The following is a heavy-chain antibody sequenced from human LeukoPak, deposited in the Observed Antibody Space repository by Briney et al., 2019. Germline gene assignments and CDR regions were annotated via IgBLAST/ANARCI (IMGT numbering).Heavy chain of an antibody. CDR2: IAVYNGDT. CDR1: GYTFNTFG. V-gene: IGHV1-18*01. D-gene: IGHD3-22*01. Sequence: ASVKVSCKASGYTFNTFGITWVRQAPGQGLEWLGWIAVYNGDTNYAQKLQGRVTMTTDTSTSTAYMELRSLKSDDTAVYYCASLKNYYDSSGYLVTDAFDIWGQGTMVTVSS. CDR3: ASLKNYYDSSGYLVTDAFDI. J-gene: IGHJ3*02.